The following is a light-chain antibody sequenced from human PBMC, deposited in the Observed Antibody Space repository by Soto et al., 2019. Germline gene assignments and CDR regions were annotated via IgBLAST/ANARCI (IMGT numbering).Light chain of an antibody. CDR1: SSDVGGYNH. CDR2: DVS. CDR3: CSFAGSYTFV. V-gene: IGLV2-11*01. J-gene: IGLJ1*01. Sequence: QSALTQPRSVSGSPGQSVTISCSGTSSDVGGYNHVSWYQYHPGKAPKFMLYDVSKRPSGVPDRFSGSKSGNTASLTISGLQAEDEADYYCCSFAGSYTFVFGTGTKLTVL.